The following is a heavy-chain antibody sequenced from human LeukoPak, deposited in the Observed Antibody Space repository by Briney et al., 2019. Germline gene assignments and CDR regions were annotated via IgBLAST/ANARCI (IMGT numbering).Heavy chain of an antibody. J-gene: IGHJ4*02. D-gene: IGHD2-15*01. CDR2: ISGSGGST. CDR1: GFTFSSYG. Sequence: GGSLRLSCAASGFTFSSYGMSWVRQAPGKGLEGVSAISGSGGSTYYADSVKGRFTISRDNSKNTLYLQMNSLRAEDTAVYYCAKAGCSGGSCPYYFDYWGQGTLVTVSS. CDR3: AKAGCSGGSCPYYFDY. V-gene: IGHV3-23*01.